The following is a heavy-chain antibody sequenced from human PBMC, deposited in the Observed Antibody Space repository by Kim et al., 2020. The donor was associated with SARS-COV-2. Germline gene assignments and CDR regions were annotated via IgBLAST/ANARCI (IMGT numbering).Heavy chain of an antibody. J-gene: IGHJ5*02. D-gene: IGHD2-2*02. Sequence: GGSLRLSCAASGFTFSSYWMHWVRQAPGKGLVWVSRVKPDGSGTNYADSVKGRFTISRDNAKNTLYLQMNSLRAEDSAVYYCARIEYTTRPRLDPWGQGTLVTVST. CDR1: GFTFSSYW. CDR3: ARIEYTTRPRLDP. V-gene: IGHV3-74*01. CDR2: VKPDGSGT.